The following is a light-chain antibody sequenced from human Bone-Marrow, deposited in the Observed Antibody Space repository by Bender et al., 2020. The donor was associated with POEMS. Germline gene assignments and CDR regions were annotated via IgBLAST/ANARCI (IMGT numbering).Light chain of an antibody. CDR3: CSYADSSTLV. CDR1: SSDVGSYDL. Sequence: QSVLTQPASVSGSPGQSITISCAGTSSDVGSYDLVSWYQQHPGKAPKLMIYAVTKRPSGVSTRFSGSKSGNTASLTISGLQAEDEADYYCCSYADSSTLVLGTGTKVTVL. J-gene: IGLJ1*01. V-gene: IGLV2-23*02. CDR2: AVT.